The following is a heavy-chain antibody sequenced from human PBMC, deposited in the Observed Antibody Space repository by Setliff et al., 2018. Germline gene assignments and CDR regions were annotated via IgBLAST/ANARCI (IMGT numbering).Heavy chain of an antibody. V-gene: IGHV1-69*05. CDR1: GGTFSSYG. J-gene: IGHJ6*03. Sequence: SVKVSCKASGGTFSSYGISWVRQAPGQGLEWMGGTIPMFGTIDYARKFQGRVTIITDESTSTAYMELSSLTSDDTAVYYCAREGVDTRSSTDYRYYMDVWGKGTTVTVSS. D-gene: IGHD5-18*01. CDR3: AREGVDTRSSTDYRYYMDV. CDR2: TIPMFGTI.